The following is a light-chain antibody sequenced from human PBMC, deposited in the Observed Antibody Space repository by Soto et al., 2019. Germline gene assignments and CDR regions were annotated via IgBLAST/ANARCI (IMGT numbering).Light chain of an antibody. Sequence: AIRMTQSPSSFSASTGDRVTITCRASQGISSDLDWYQQKPGKAPKLLIYAASTLQSGVPSMFSGSGSGTDFTLTISCLQSEDFATYYCQQYYSYPPAFGQGTKVEIK. V-gene: IGKV1-8*01. CDR2: AAS. J-gene: IGKJ1*01. CDR3: QQYYSYPPA. CDR1: QGISSD.